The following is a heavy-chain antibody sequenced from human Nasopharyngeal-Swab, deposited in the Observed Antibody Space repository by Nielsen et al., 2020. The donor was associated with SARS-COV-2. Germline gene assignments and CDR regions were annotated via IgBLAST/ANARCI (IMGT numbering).Heavy chain of an antibody. Sequence: GESLKISCAASGFTVSSNYMSWVRQAPGKGLEWVSVFYTSGDTYYAVSVKGRFTISRDNSKNTLSLQMNSLRAEDTAVYYCARGRPGHYFDYWGRGTLVTVSS. D-gene: IGHD1-14*01. CDR3: ARGRPGHYFDY. J-gene: IGHJ4*02. CDR2: FYTSGDT. CDR1: GFTVSSNY. V-gene: IGHV3-53*01.